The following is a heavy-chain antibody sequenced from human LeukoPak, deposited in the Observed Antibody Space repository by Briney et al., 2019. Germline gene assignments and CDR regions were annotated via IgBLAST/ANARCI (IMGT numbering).Heavy chain of an antibody. CDR2: INHSGST. CDR3: ARVLPRSSGWYGDYYYYMDV. CDR1: GGSFSGYY. Sequence: PSETLSLTCAVYGGSFSGYYWSWIPQPPGKGLEWIGEINHSGSTNYNPSLKSRVTKSVDTSKYQFSLKLSSVTAADTAVYYCARVLPRSSGWYGDYYYYMDVWGKGTTVTVSS. D-gene: IGHD6-19*01. V-gene: IGHV4-34*01. J-gene: IGHJ6*03.